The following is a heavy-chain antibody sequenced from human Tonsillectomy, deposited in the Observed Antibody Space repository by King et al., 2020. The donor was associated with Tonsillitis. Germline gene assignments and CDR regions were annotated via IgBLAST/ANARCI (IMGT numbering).Heavy chain of an antibody. CDR3: AKDSTDAVTPRQDKNFDS. D-gene: IGHD6-6*01. CDR2: ISYDGSMK. V-gene: IGHV3-30*18. J-gene: IGHJ4*02. CDR1: GFTFSRYG. Sequence: VQLVESGGGVVQPGRSLRLSCAASGFTFSRYGMHWLRQAPGKGLEWVSVISYDGSMKNYADSVKCRFTISRDDSKNKLYLQLNSLTPEDAAVYYCAKDSTDAVTPRQDKNFDSWGQGTLVTVSS.